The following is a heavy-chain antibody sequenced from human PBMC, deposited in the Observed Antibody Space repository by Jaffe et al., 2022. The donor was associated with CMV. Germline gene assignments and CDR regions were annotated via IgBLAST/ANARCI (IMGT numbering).Heavy chain of an antibody. Sequence: EVQLVESGGGLVQPGRSLRLSCAASGFTFDGYAMHWVRQAPGKGLEWVSGISWSGGTIGYADSVKGRFTISRDNAKNSLYLQMNSLRAEDTAFYYCAKDVHGHSDSWYFHYWGQGTLVTVSS. J-gene: IGHJ4*02. V-gene: IGHV3-9*01. CDR2: ISWSGGTI. CDR3: AKDVHGHSDSWYFHY. CDR1: GFTFDGYA. D-gene: IGHD6-13*01.